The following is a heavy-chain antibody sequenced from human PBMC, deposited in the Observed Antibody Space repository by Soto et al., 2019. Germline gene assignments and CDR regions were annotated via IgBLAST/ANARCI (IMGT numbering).Heavy chain of an antibody. J-gene: IGHJ4*01. D-gene: IGHD3-22*01. CDR1: GFSLSTSGMC. V-gene: IGHV2-70*01. Sequence: SGPTLVNPTQTLTLTCTFSGFSLSTSGMCVSWIRQAPGKALEWLALIDWDDDKDYSTSLKTRLTISKDTSKNQVVLTMTNMDPVDTATYYCARMAYYYYNSGYYPYYFDYRGQGTLVTVSS. CDR3: ARMAYYYYNSGYYPYYFDY. CDR2: IDWDDDK.